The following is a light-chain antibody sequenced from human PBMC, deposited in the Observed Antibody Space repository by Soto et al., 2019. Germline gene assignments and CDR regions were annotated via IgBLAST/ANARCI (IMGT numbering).Light chain of an antibody. Sequence: DIQMTQSPSSLSASVGDRVTITCRASQSISNYLNWYQQKPGKAPNLLIYAASSLQSGVPSRFSGCGSGTDFTLTSSSLQPEDFATYYCQQTYSTPTFGGGTKVEIK. J-gene: IGKJ4*01. CDR2: AAS. CDR3: QQTYSTPT. CDR1: QSISNY. V-gene: IGKV1-39*01.